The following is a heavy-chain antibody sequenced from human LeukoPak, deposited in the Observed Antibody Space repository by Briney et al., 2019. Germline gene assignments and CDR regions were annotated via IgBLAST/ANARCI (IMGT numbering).Heavy chain of an antibody. D-gene: IGHD6-19*01. J-gene: IGHJ4*02. CDR2: IRSKANSYAT. CDR1: GFTFSGSA. CDR3: TRQGSGWYWDFDY. V-gene: IGHV3-73*01. Sequence: GGSLRLSCVASGFTFSGSAMHWVRQASGKGLEWVGRIRSKANSYATAYAASVKGRFTISRDDSKNTAYLQMNSLKTEDTAVYYCTRQGSGWYWDFDYWGQGTLVTVSS.